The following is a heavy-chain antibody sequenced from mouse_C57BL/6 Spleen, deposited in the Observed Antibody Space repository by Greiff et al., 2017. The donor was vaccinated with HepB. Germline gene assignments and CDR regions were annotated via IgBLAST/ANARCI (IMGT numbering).Heavy chain of an antibody. D-gene: IGHD2-4*01. CDR1: GFTFSDYY. CDR3: ARSGYDYEFAY. J-gene: IGHJ3*01. CDR2: INYDGSST. Sequence: EVKVVESEGGLVQPGSSMKLSCTASGFTFSDYYMAWVRQVPEKGLEWVANINYDGSSTYYLDSLKSRFIISRDNAKNILYLQMSSLKSEDTATYYCARSGYDYEFAYWGQGTLVTVSA. V-gene: IGHV5-16*01.